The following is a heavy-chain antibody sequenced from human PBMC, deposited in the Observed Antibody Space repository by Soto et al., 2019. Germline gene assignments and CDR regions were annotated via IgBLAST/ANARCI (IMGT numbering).Heavy chain of an antibody. V-gene: IGHV4-30-4*01. J-gene: IGHJ4*02. CDR3: ARAPEVVPAAIFFDY. CDR1: GGSISSGDYY. Sequence: TLSLTCTVSGGSISSGDYYWSWIRQPPGKGLEWIGYIYYSGSTYYNPSLKSRVTISVDTSKNQFSLKLSSVTAADTAVYYCARAPEVVPAAIFFDYWGQGTLVTVSS. CDR2: IYYSGST. D-gene: IGHD2-2*01.